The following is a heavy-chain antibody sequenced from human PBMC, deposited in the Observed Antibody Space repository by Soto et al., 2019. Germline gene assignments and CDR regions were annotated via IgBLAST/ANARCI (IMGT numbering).Heavy chain of an antibody. D-gene: IGHD5-18*01. CDR3: ARVGGYVYGVYP. V-gene: IGHV4-31*03. CDR1: GGSISSGGYY. CDR2: IYYSGST. Sequence: QVQLQESGPGLVKPSQTLSLTCTVSGGSISSGGYYWSWLRPPPGEGLEWIGYIYYSGSTYYTPSVKSRVTVPVDTSKNKYSLKQSSVTAAATAVYYCARVGGYVYGVYPWGQGTLVTVSS. J-gene: IGHJ5*02.